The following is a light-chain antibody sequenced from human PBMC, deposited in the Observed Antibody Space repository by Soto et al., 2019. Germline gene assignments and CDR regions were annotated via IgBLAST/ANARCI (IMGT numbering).Light chain of an antibody. CDR2: FAS. J-gene: IGKJ4*01. Sequence: EIVMTQSPATLSVSPGEKATISCRASQSLNNNLAWYQQKPGQGPRLLIYFASTRATGIPARFSGSGSGTEFSLTLSSLQSEDFARYYCQQYSAWPLTFGGGTKVETK. CDR3: QQYSAWPLT. CDR1: QSLNNN. V-gene: IGKV3-15*01.